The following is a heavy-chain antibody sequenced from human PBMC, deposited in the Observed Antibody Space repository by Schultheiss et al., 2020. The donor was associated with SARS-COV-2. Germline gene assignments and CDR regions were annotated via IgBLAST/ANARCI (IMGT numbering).Heavy chain of an antibody. CDR1: GFTFDDYA. CDR2: ISWDGGST. CDR3: ARAASSGYYGVSFDY. V-gene: IGHV3-43*02. D-gene: IGHD3-22*01. J-gene: IGHJ4*02. Sequence: GGSLRLSCAASGFTFDDYAMHWVRQAPGKGLEWVSLISWDGGSTYYVDSVKGRFTISRDNSKNTLYLQMNSLRAEDTAVYYCARAASSGYYGVSFDYWGQGTLVTVSS.